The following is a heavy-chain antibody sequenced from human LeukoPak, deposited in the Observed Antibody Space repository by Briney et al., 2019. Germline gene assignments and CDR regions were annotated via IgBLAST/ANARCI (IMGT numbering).Heavy chain of an antibody. CDR2: INHSGST. CDR1: GGSFSGYF. CDR3: ARGRYYSNGYDY. D-gene: IGHD3-22*01. V-gene: IGHV4-34*01. Sequence: SETLSLTCAVNGGSFSGYFWSWIRQPPGKGLEWIGEINHSGSTYYNASLKSRITISVDTSKNQFSLKLSSVTAADTAVYYCARGRYYSNGYDYWGQGTLVTVSS. J-gene: IGHJ4*02.